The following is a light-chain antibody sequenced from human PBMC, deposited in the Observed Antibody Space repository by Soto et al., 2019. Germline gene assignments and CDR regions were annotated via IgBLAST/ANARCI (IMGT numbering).Light chain of an antibody. CDR1: QSISSW. Sequence: DIQMTQSPSTLSASLGDRVTITCRASQSISSWLAWYQQKPGKAPKLLIYKASSLESGVPSRFSGSVSETEFTLTISSLQPDDFATYYCQQYKNYPLTFGGGSKVEIK. V-gene: IGKV1-5*03. CDR3: QQYKNYPLT. CDR2: KAS. J-gene: IGKJ4*01.